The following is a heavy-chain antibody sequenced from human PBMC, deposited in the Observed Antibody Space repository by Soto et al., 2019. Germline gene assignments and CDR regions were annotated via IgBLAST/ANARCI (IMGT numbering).Heavy chain of an antibody. CDR3: ARRVIGSSRAFDI. CDR1: GFACSSHP. D-gene: IGHD3-10*01. J-gene: IGHJ3*02. CDR2: ISDGGDLT. Sequence: GSLRLSGAASGFACSSHPMSWVRQAPEKGLEWVAGISDGGDLTYNADSVRGRFTISRDNSRNTLYLQMNSLRAEDTAVYYCARRVIGSSRAFDIWGQGTMVTVSS. V-gene: IGHV3-23*01.